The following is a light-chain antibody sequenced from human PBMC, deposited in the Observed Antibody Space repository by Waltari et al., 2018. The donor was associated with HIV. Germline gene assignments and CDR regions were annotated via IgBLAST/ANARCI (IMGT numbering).Light chain of an antibody. V-gene: IGKV4-1*01. CDR1: QSVLYSSNNKKY. CDR2: WAS. J-gene: IGKJ4*01. CDR3: QQYYTTPLT. Sequence: DIVMTQSPDSLAVSLGARATINCKSSQSVLYSSNNKKYLAWYQQKPGHPPKLLIYWASARESGVPGRFSGSGSGTDFTLTISSLQAEDVAVYYCQQYYTTPLTFGGGTKVEIK.